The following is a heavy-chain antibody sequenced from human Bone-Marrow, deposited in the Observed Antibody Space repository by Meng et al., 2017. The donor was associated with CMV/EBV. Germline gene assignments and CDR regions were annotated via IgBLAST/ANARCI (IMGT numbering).Heavy chain of an antibody. CDR3: ARVEYSSSSGRNRNYYYYYGMDV. D-gene: IGHD6-6*01. CDR2: MNARSEDT. CDR1: GYSFTGFD. V-gene: IGHV1-8*01. J-gene: IGHJ6*02. Sequence: ASVKVSCKASGYSFTGFDIYWVRQVAGPGLEWMGWMNARSEDTVYAQKFQGRVTMTRDTSINTAYMELSDLRSEDTAVYYCARVEYSSSSGRNRNYYYYYGMDVWGQGTTVTVSS.